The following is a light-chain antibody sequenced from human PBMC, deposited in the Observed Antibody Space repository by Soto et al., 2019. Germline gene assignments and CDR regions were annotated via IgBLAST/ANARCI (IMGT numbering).Light chain of an antibody. CDR1: SSDVGGYNY. J-gene: IGLJ3*02. CDR3: SSYSTTTTPQWV. CDR2: KVS. Sequence: QSALTQPASVSGSPGQSLTISCTGTSSDVGGYNYVSWYQQHPGRAPKLVIYKVSDRPSGVSTRFSASKSGNTASLTISGLQAEDEADYYCSSYSTTTTPQWVFGGGTKLTVL. V-gene: IGLV2-14*01.